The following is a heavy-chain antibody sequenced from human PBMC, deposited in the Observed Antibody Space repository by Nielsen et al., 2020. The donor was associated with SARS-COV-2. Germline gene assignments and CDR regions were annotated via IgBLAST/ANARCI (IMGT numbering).Heavy chain of an antibody. V-gene: IGHV3-23*01. D-gene: IGHD1-26*01. CDR3: AKDQWELLTYYYYYYMDV. CDR2: ISGSGGST. Sequence: ETLSLTCAASGFTFSSYAMSWVRQAPGKGLEWVSAISGSGGSTYYADSVKGRFTISRDNSKNTLYLQMNSLRAEDTAVYYCAKDQWELLTYYYYYYMDVWGKGTTVTVSS. CDR1: GFTFSSYA. J-gene: IGHJ6*03.